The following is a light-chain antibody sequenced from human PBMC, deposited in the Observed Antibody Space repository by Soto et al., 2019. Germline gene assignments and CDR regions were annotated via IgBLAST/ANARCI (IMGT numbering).Light chain of an antibody. CDR3: SSYASSSSYV. V-gene: IGLV2-14*03. Sequence: QSALTQPVSVSGSPGQSVTISCTGSSSDMGSSKHVSWYQQYPGKAPKLMIYEVSDRPSGVSNRFSGSKSGNTASLTISGLQAEDEADYYCSSYASSSSYVFGTGTKLTVL. CDR2: EVS. J-gene: IGLJ1*01. CDR1: SSDMGSSKH.